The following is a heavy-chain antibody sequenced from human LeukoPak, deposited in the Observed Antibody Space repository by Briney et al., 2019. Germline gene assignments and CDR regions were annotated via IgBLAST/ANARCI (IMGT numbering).Heavy chain of an antibody. Sequence: GGSLRLSCAASGFTFSTYWMSWVRQAPGKGLEWVANIKQDGGEKYYVDSVKGRFTISRDNAKNSLYLQMNSLRTEDTAVYYCARGYGDPLDYHYYMDVWGNGTTVTVSS. D-gene: IGHD4-17*01. CDR1: GFTFSTYW. CDR2: IKQDGGEK. V-gene: IGHV3-7*01. CDR3: ARGYGDPLDYHYYMDV. J-gene: IGHJ6*03.